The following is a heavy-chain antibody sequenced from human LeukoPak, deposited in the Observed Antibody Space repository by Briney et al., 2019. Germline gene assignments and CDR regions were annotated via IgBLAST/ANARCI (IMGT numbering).Heavy chain of an antibody. CDR1: GFTFSSYA. J-gene: IGHJ1*01. D-gene: IGHD2-2*01. Sequence: PGGSLRLSCAASGFTFSSYAMHWVRQARGKGLEWVAVISYDGSNKYYADSVKGRFTISRDNAKNSLYLQMNSLRAEDTAVYYCATYSSSNGREFQYWGQGTLVTVSS. CDR3: ATYSSSNGREFQY. V-gene: IGHV3-30-3*01. CDR2: ISYDGSNK.